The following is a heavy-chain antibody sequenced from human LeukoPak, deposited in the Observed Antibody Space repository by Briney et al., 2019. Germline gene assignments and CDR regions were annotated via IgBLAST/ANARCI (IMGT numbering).Heavy chain of an antibody. Sequence: RPGGSLRLSCAASGFTFSSYSMNWVRQAPGKGLEWVSSITSRSSYIYDADSVKGRFTISRDNAKNSLYLQMNSLRAEDTAVYYCARVPHDIVVVVAATPDYWGQGTRVTVSS. CDR3: ARVPHDIVVVVAATPDY. V-gene: IGHV3-21*01. D-gene: IGHD2-15*01. CDR1: GFTFSSYS. J-gene: IGHJ4*02. CDR2: ITSRSSYI.